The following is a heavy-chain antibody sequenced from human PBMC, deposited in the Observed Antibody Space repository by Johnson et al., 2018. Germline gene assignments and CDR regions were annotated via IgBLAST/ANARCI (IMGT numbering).Heavy chain of an antibody. CDR3: ARDRGVGAPEYFQH. CDR2: IIPLFDTP. CDR1: GGTFSSYV. D-gene: IGHD1-26*01. Sequence: VQLVESGAEVKKXGSSVKVSCKATGGTFSSYVISWVRQAPGQGLEFMGGIIPLFDTPNYAQNFQGRFTITADESTRTAYMELSSLRSEDTAVYYCARDRGVGAPEYFQHWGQGTLVTVSS. V-gene: IGHV1-69*01. J-gene: IGHJ1*01.